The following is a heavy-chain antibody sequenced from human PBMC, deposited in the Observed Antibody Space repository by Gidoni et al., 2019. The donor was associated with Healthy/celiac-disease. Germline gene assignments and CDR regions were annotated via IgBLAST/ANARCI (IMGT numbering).Heavy chain of an antibody. CDR1: GFTFDDYA. D-gene: IGHD2-2*01. CDR2: ISWNSGSI. Sequence: EVQLVESGGGLVQPGRSLRLSCAASGFTFDDYAMHWVRQAPGKGLEWVSGISWNSGSIGYADSVKGRFTIARDNAKNSLYLQMNSLRAEDTALYYCAKDSFPGLVPAATRWFDPWGQGTLVTVSS. V-gene: IGHV3-9*01. J-gene: IGHJ5*02. CDR3: AKDSFPGLVPAATRWFDP.